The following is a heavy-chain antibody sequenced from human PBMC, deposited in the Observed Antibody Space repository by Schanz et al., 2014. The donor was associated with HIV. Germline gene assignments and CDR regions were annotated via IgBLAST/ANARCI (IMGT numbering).Heavy chain of an antibody. Sequence: QVQLVESGGGVVQPGRSPTLSCAASGFTFSKYGMHWVRQAPGKGLEWVALVWYDGSNKYYVDSVKGRFTIFRDNSKNTLYLQMNSLRADDTAVYYCANSGYCTNGVCYTRGDGTDVWGRGTTVTVSS. CDR2: VWYDGSNK. V-gene: IGHV3-33*08. CDR3: ANSGYCTNGVCYTRGDGTDV. D-gene: IGHD2-8*01. CDR1: GFTFSKYG. J-gene: IGHJ6*02.